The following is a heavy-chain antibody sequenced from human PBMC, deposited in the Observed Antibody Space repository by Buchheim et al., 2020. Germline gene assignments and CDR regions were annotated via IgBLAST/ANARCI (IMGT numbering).Heavy chain of an antibody. CDR3: ARDIVVVPAAMFLYYYGMDV. V-gene: IGHV3-74*01. J-gene: IGHJ6*02. CDR2: INSDGSST. D-gene: IGHD2-2*01. CDR1: GFTFSSYW. Sequence: EVQLVESGGGLVQPGGSLRLSCAASGFTFSSYWMHWVRQAPGKGLVWVSRINSDGSSTSYADSVKGRFTISRDNAKKTLYLQMNSLRAEDTAVYYCARDIVVVPAAMFLYYYGMDVWGQGTT.